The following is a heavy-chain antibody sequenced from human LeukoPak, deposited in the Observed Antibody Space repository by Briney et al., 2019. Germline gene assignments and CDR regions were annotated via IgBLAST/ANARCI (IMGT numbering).Heavy chain of an antibody. D-gene: IGHD2-15*01. Sequence: GGSLRLSCAASGFTFSSYWMSWVRQVPGKGLEWVAIIKQDGGEKYYADSVKGRFTVSRDNAKNSLYLQMNSLRAEDTAVYSCARGADGVSSNSRGWFDPWGQGTLVTVSS. CDR1: GFTFSSYW. CDR3: ARGADGVSSNSRGWFDP. J-gene: IGHJ5*02. CDR2: IKQDGGEK. V-gene: IGHV3-7*01.